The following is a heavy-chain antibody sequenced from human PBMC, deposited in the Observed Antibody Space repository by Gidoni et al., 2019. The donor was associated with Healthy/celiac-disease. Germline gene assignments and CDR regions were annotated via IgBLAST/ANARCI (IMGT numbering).Heavy chain of an antibody. CDR3: ARKLSRGVVAASSS. D-gene: IGHD2-15*01. Sequence: EVQLVESGGGLVKPGGSLRLSCAASGFPFSSYSMNWVRQAPGKGLEWVSSISSSSSYIYYADSVKGRFTISRDNAKNSLYLQMNSLRAEDTAVYYCARKLSRGVVAASSSWGQGTLVTVSS. CDR2: ISSSSSYI. CDR1: GFPFSSYS. V-gene: IGHV3-21*01. J-gene: IGHJ4*02.